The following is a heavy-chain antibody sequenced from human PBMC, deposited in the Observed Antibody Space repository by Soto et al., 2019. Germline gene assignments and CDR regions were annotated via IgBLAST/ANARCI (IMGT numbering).Heavy chain of an antibody. D-gene: IGHD6-6*01. CDR2: ISAYNGNT. Sequence: ASVKVSCKASGYTFTSYGISWVRQAPRQGLEWMGWISAYNGNTNYAQKLQGRVTMTTDASTSTAYMELSSLRSDDTAVYYCVRCIAARAEELGHYYYGMDVWGQGTTVTVSS. V-gene: IGHV1-18*01. J-gene: IGHJ6*02. CDR1: GYTFTSYG. CDR3: VRCIAARAEELGHYYYGMDV.